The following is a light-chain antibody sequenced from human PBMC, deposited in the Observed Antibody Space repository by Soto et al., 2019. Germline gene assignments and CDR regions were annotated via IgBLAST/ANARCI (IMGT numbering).Light chain of an antibody. CDR3: PHYCNWPPT. V-gene: IGKV3-15*01. J-gene: IGKJ3*01. CDR2: YAS. CDR1: ESVHRN. Sequence: MTQSPATLSVSPGERVTLSCRASESVHRNLAWYQQKPGQGPSLLIYYASTRATGVPDRFTGSGSGTEFTRTISSLQSEDFGVDHWPHYCNWPPTFGPGTKVEIK.